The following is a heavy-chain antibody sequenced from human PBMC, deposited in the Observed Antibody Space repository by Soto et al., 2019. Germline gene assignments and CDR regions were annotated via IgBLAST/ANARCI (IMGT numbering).Heavy chain of an antibody. V-gene: IGHV3-33*01. D-gene: IGHD3-10*01. Sequence: HVQLVESGGGAVQPGTSLRLSCAASGFTVSSYVMHWVRQTPGKGLEWVALIWIDGSEEYYADSVNGRFTISRDNSKNTLYLQMHSLRAEDTAVYYCARDSRGSGTFDYWGQGTLVTVSS. J-gene: IGHJ4*02. CDR1: GFTVSSYV. CDR3: ARDSRGSGTFDY. CDR2: IWIDGSEE.